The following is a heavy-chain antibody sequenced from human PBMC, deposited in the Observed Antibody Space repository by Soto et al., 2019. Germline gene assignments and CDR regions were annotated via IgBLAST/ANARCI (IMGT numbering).Heavy chain of an antibody. CDR1: DGSISSYY. Sequence: SETLSLTCTVSDGSISSYYWSWIRQPPGKGLEWIGYIYYSGSTNYNPSLKSRVTISVDTSKNQFSLKLSSVTAADTAVYYCARGQTPSVLLWFGESPFGYGMDVWGQGTTVTVSS. CDR3: ARGQTPSVLLWFGESPFGYGMDV. V-gene: IGHV4-59*01. J-gene: IGHJ6*02. D-gene: IGHD3-10*01. CDR2: IYYSGST.